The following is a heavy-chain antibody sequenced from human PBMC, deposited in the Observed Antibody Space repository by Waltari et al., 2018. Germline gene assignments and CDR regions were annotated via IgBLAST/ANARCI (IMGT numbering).Heavy chain of an antibody. Sequence: QVQLVESGGGVVQPGRSLRLSCAASGFTFSSYAMHWVRQAPGKGLEWVAVISYDGSNKYYADSVKGRFTISRDNSKNTLYLQMNSLRAEDTAVYYCARDQGGGSCSILRCYYYGMDVWGQGTTVTVSS. J-gene: IGHJ6*02. CDR2: ISYDGSNK. CDR3: ARDQGGGSCSILRCYYYGMDV. D-gene: IGHD2-15*01. CDR1: GFTFSSYA. V-gene: IGHV3-30-3*01.